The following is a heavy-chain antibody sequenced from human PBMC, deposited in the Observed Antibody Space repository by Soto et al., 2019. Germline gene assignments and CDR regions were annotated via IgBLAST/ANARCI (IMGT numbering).Heavy chain of an antibody. CDR3: ARTGDGHHDFLDY. V-gene: IGHV3-7*01. CDR1: GFTFSSYW. J-gene: IGHJ4*02. Sequence: GASLRLSCAASGFTFSSYWMNWVRQAPGKGLEWVANINQDGNEDNLLDSLKGRFTISRDNAKNSLFLQMNSLRVDDTAVYYCARTGDGHHDFLDYWGQGALVTVSS. D-gene: IGHD1-1*01. CDR2: INQDGNED.